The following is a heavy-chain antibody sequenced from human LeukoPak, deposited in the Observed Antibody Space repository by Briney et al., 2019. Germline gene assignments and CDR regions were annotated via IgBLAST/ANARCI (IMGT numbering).Heavy chain of an antibody. J-gene: IGHJ5*02. CDR1: GFTFSSYW. CDR2: IKQEGSEK. CDR3: AKSVVVVAASAGDWFDP. Sequence: GGSLRLSCAASGFTFSSYWMSWVRQAPGKGLEWVANIKQEGSEKYYVDSVKGRFTISRDNAKNSLYLQMNSLRAEDTAVYYCAKSVVVVAASAGDWFDPWGQGTLVIVSS. V-gene: IGHV3-7*01. D-gene: IGHD2-15*01.